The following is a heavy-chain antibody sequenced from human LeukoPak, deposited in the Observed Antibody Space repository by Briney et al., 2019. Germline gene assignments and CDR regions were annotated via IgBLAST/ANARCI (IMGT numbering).Heavy chain of an antibody. J-gene: IGHJ4*02. D-gene: IGHD6-19*01. V-gene: IGHV4-39*01. Sequence: PSETLSLTCTVSGGSISSSTYYWGWIRQPPGKGLEWIGSIYYSGNTNYNPSLKSRVTISVDTSKNQFSLKLSSVTAADTAVYSCARHDSSGWYNPFDYWGQGTLVTVSS. CDR1: GGSISSSTYY. CDR2: IYYSGNT. CDR3: ARHDSSGWYNPFDY.